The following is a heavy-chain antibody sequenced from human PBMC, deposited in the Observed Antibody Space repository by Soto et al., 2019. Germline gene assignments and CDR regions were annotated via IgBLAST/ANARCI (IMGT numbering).Heavy chain of an antibody. D-gene: IGHD3-10*01. CDR3: AIVKKGLWFADH. CDR1: GGSIANNAYY. J-gene: IGHJ4*02. Sequence: QVQLQESGPGLVKPSQTLSLTCTVSGGSIANNAYYWSWIRHHPGRGLEWIGYIYYSGTTYYNPSLKSRVTMSADTSRNQLSLKLPSVTAADTAVYYCAIVKKGLWFADHWGQGTLVTVSS. V-gene: IGHV4-31*03. CDR2: IYYSGTT.